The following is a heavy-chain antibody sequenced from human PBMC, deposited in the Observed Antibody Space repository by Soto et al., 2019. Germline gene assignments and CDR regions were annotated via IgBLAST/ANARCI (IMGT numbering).Heavy chain of an antibody. V-gene: IGHV1-24*01. CDR3: ATARIHQYAARGYADY. D-gene: IGHD3-3*01. J-gene: IGHJ4*02. Sequence: RASVKVSCKVSGYTLTELSMHWVRQAPGKGLEWMGGFDPEDGETIYAQKFQGRVTMTEDTSTDTAYMELSSLRSEDTAVYYCATARIHQYAARGYADYWGQGTLVTVSS. CDR1: GYTLTELS. CDR2: FDPEDGET.